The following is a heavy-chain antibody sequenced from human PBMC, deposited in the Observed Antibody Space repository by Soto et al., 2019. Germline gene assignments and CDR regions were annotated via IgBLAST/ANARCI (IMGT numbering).Heavy chain of an antibody. CDR1: GYNFTSNW. V-gene: IGHV5-10-1*01. D-gene: IGHD3-3*01. Sequence: GESLKISCKGSGYNFTSNWISWVRQRPGKGLEWMGRIDPSDSFRDYSPSFQGHVTISADKSISTAYLQWSSLKASDTAIYYCARRTIFGSVSGMDVWGQGTTVTVSS. CDR2: IDPSDSFR. CDR3: ARRTIFGSVSGMDV. J-gene: IGHJ6*02.